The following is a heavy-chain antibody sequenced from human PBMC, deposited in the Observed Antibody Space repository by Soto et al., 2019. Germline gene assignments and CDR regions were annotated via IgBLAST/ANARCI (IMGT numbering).Heavy chain of an antibody. CDR3: ARGAVYCSSTSCSYYMDV. V-gene: IGHV1-8*01. CDR1: GYTFTSYD. J-gene: IGHJ6*03. D-gene: IGHD2-2*01. CDR2: MNPNSGNT. Sequence: ASVKVSCKASGYTFTSYDINWVRQATGQGLEWMGWMNPNSGNTGYAQKFQGRVTMTRNTSISTAYMELSSLRSEDTAVYYCARGAVYCSSTSCSYYMDVWGKGTTVTVSS.